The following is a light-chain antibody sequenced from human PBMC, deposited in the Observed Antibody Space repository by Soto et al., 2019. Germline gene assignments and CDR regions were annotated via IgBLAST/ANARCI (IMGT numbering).Light chain of an antibody. CDR2: GAS. J-gene: IGKJ4*01. CDR3: QQYNSWPT. Sequence: EIVLTQSPATLSVSPGERATLSCRASQSVRSNLAWDQQKPGQGPRLLIFGASTRATNIPARFSGSGSGTEFTLTISSLQSEDFAVYYCQQYNSWPTFGGGTKVEIK. V-gene: IGKV3-15*01. CDR1: QSVRSN.